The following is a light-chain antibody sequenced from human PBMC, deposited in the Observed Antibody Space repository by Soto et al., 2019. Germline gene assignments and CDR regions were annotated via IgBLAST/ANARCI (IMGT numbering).Light chain of an antibody. CDR2: GAS. V-gene: IGKV3-20*01. CDR3: QLRG. CDR1: QPIVATY. J-gene: IGKJ1*01. Sequence: EIVLTQSPGSLSLSPGERATLSCRASQPIVATYLAWYQQKLGQAPRLLIYGASSRASGIPDRFSGGGSGTDFTLTITRLEPEDSAVYYCQLRGFGQGTKVEIQ.